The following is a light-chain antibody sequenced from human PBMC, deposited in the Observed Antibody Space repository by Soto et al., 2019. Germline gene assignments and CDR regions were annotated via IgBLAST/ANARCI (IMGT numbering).Light chain of an antibody. CDR2: DAS. V-gene: IGKV3-20*01. CDR3: QQFVESPYT. Sequence: EIVLTQSPGTMSLSPGQRATLSCRASETVSRSYLAWYQQTPGQAPRLLIYDASTRVTDIPDRFAGSGSGTDFSLTISRLEPEDFGVYYCQQFVESPYTFGQGTKLEIK. CDR1: ETVSRSY. J-gene: IGKJ2*01.